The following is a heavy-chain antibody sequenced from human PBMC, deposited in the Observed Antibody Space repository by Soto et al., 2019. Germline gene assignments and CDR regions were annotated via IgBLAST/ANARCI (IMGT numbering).Heavy chain of an antibody. D-gene: IGHD1-7*01. V-gene: IGHV1-69*13. CDR3: ARRSNWNYWFDP. Sequence: GASVKVSCKASGGTFSSYAISWVRQAPGQGLEWMGGIIPIFGTANYAQKFQGRVTITADESTSTAYMELSSLRFEDTAVYYCARRSNWNYWFDPWGQGTLVTVSS. CDR2: IIPIFGTA. J-gene: IGHJ5*02. CDR1: GGTFSSYA.